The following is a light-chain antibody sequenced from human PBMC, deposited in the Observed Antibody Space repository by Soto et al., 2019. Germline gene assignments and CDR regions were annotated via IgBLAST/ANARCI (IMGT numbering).Light chain of an antibody. J-gene: IGKJ4*01. CDR1: QSVNSN. CDR3: QQYASWPLT. Sequence: ETVMTQSPATLSVSPGERATLSCMASQSVNSNLAWYQQESGQPPRLLVFGASTRATGVPARFSGSGSGTEFTLTISGLQSEDFAVYFCQQYASWPLTFGGGTKVEI. V-gene: IGKV3-15*01. CDR2: GAS.